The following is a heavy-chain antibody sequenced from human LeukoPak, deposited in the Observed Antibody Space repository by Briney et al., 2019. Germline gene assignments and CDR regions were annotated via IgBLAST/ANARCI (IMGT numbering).Heavy chain of an antibody. CDR2: VYFSGST. V-gene: IGHV4-61*02. Sequence: PSETLSLTCTVSGGSLGGGRFYWSWIRQSAGKGLEWIGRVYFSGSTNYNPSLKSRATISVDMARNQSSLKLTSVTAADTAVYYCARGPIIAGGSLFHYWGQGTLITVSS. J-gene: IGHJ4*02. CDR1: GGSLGGGRFY. CDR3: ARGPIIAGGSLFHY. D-gene: IGHD1-26*01.